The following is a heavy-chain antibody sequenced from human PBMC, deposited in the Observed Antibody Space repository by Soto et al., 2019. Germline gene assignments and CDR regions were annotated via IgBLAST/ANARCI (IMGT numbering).Heavy chain of an antibody. CDR2: ISYDGSNK. Sequence: QPGGSLRLSCAASGFTFSSYGMHWVRQAPGKGLEWVAVISYDGSNKYYADSVKGRFTISRDNSKNTLYLQMNSLRAEDTAVYYCAKEGGYSYGYGYYYGMDVWGQGTTVTVSS. CDR1: GFTFSSYG. J-gene: IGHJ6*02. D-gene: IGHD5-18*01. V-gene: IGHV3-30*18. CDR3: AKEGGYSYGYGYYYGMDV.